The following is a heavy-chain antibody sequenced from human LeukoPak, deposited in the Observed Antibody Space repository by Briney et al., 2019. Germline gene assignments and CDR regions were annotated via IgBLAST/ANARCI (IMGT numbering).Heavy chain of an antibody. Sequence: GGSLRLSCAPSGFTFSSYAMSWIRQAPGKGLEWVSSISGSGGSTYYVDSVKGRFTISRDNSKNTLYLRMNSLRAEDTAVYYCAKDGYYYDSSLLAFDIWGQGTMVTVSS. J-gene: IGHJ3*02. CDR3: AKDGYYYDSSLLAFDI. V-gene: IGHV3-23*01. CDR2: ISGSGGST. D-gene: IGHD3-22*01. CDR1: GFTFSSYA.